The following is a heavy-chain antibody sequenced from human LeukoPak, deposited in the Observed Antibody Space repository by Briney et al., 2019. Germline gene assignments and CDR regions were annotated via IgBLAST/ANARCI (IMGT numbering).Heavy chain of an antibody. CDR1: GFTFSNAW. CDR3: AKVSRYFGPFDY. D-gene: IGHD3-9*01. J-gene: IGHJ4*02. Sequence: PGGSLRLSCAASGFTFSNAWMNWVRQAPGKGLEWVSAISGSGGSTFYADSVKGRFTISRDDSKNTLYLQMNSLRAEDTAVYYCAKVSRYFGPFDYWDQGTLVTVSS. V-gene: IGHV3-23*01. CDR2: ISGSGGST.